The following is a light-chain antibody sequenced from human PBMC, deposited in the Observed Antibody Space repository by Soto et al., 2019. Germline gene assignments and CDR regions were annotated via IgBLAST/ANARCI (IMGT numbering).Light chain of an antibody. CDR1: SSDVGGYNY. J-gene: IGLJ2*01. CDR3: SAYTSSSTPVV. Sequence: QSVLTQPASVSGSPGQSITISCTGTSSDVGGYNYVSWYQQHPGKSPKLMIYDVSNRPSGVSTRFSGSKSGNTASLTISGLQAEDEADYYGSAYTSSSTPVVFGGGTKLTVL. V-gene: IGLV2-14*01. CDR2: DVS.